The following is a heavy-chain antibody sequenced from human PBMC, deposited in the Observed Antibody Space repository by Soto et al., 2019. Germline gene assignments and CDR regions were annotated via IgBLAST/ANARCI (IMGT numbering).Heavy chain of an antibody. Sequence: SETLSLTCTVSGGSISSYYWSWIRQPPGKGLEWIGYIYYSGSTNYNPSLKSRVTISVDTSKNQFSLKLSSVTAADTAVYYCARVVYSQRYSSSWYWFDPWGQGTLVTVSS. V-gene: IGHV4-59*01. D-gene: IGHD6-13*01. CDR1: GGSISSYY. CDR3: ARVVYSQRYSSSWYWFDP. J-gene: IGHJ5*02. CDR2: IYYSGST.